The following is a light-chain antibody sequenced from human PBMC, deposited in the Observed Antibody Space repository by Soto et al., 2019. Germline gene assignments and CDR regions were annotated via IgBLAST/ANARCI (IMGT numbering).Light chain of an antibody. J-gene: IGKJ2*01. CDR1: QSVSSSY. Sequence: EIVLTQSPGTLSLSPGQRVTLSCRASQSVSSSYLAWYQQKPGQAPRLLIYGASSRATGIPDRFSGSGSGTEFTLTISRLEPEDFAVYYCQQYGSSPPYTFGQGTKLEIK. CDR2: GAS. CDR3: QQYGSSPPYT. V-gene: IGKV3-20*01.